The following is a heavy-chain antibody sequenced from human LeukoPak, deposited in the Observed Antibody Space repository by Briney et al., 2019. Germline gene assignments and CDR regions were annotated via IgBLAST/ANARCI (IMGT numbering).Heavy chain of an antibody. J-gene: IGHJ4*02. CDR2: ISYDGSNK. D-gene: IGHD1-26*01. CDR1: GFTFSTYA. CDR3: ARSRRRELLRTYFDY. V-gene: IGHV3-30*04. Sequence: PGRSLRLSCAASGFTFSTYAMHWVRQAPGKGLEWVAVISYDGSNKYYADSVKGRFTISRDNSKNTLYLQMNSLRAEDTAVYYCARSRRRELLRTYFDYWGQGTLVTVSS.